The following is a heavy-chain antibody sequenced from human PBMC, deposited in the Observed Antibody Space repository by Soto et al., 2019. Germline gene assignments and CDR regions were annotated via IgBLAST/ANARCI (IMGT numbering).Heavy chain of an antibody. CDR3: AREAGIVVVPAAEAYYYYGMDV. CDR2: ISSSSSYI. J-gene: IGHJ6*02. CDR1: GFTFSSYS. Sequence: EVQLVESGGGLVKPGGSLRLSCAASGFTFSSYSMNWVRQAPGKGLEWVSSISSSSSYIYYADSVKGRFTISRDNAKNSLYLQMNSLRAEDTAVYYCAREAGIVVVPAAEAYYYYGMDVWGQGTTVTVSS. V-gene: IGHV3-21*01. D-gene: IGHD2-2*01.